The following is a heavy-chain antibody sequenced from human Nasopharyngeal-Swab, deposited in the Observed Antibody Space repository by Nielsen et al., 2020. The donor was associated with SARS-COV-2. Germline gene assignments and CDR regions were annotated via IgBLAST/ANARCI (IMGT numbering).Heavy chain of an antibody. CDR3: ARGAGYYYYYYMDV. CDR1: GGSISSYY. CDR2: IYYSGST. V-gene: IGHV4-59*08. D-gene: IGHD6-19*01. J-gene: IGHJ6*03. Sequence: ESLKISCTVSGGSISSYYWSWIRQPPGKGLEWIGYIYYSGSTNYNPSLKSRVTISVDTSKNQFSLKLSSVTAADTAVYYCARGAGYYYYYYMDVWGKGTTVTVSS.